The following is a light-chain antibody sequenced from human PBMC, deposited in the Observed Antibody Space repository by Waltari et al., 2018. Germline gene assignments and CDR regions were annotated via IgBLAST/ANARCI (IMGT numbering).Light chain of an antibody. J-gene: IGKJ3*01. V-gene: IGKV3-11*01. CDR2: DAS. CDR1: QSVSSY. Sequence: EIVLTQSPATLSLSPGERATLSCRASQSVSSYLAWYQQKPGQVPRLLIYDASNRATGIPARLSGSGSGTDFTLTISSLEPEDFAVYYCQQRSNWPSAIFTFGPGTKVDIK. CDR3: QQRSNWPSAIFT.